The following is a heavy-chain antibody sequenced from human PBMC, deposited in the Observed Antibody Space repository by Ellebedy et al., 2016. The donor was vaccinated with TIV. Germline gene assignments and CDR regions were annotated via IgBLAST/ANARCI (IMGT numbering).Heavy chain of an antibody. J-gene: IGHJ4*02. CDR2: ISDSSNFL. D-gene: IGHD5-12*01. CDR3: VRDWLGKGPL. CDR1: GFNFGAYY. Sequence: GGSLRLXXATSGFNFGAYYMAWIRQFPGKGLECVSYISDSSNFLDYVDSVKGRFTISRDNAKNSVFLQMNSLRAEDTAVYFCVRDWLGKGPLWGQGTLLTVSS. V-gene: IGHV3-11*06.